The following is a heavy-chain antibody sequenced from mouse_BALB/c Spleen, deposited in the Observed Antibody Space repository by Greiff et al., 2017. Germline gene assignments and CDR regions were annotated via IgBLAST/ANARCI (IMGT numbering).Heavy chain of an antibody. D-gene: IGHD1-1*01. V-gene: IGHV5-9-3*01. CDR2: ISSGGSYT. Sequence: EVQRVESGGGLVKPGGSLKLSCAASGFTFSSYAMSWVRQTPEKRLEWVATISSGGSYTYYPDSVKGRFTISRDNAKNTLYLQMSSLRSEDTAMYYCARVYGSSEGTSYFDYWGQGTTLTVSS. CDR1: GFTFSSYA. J-gene: IGHJ2*01. CDR3: ARVYGSSEGTSYFDY.